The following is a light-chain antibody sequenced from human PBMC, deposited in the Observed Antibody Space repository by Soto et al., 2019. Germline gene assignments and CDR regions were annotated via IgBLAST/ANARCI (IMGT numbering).Light chain of an antibody. CDR2: GAS. J-gene: IGKJ3*01. CDR1: QSVSNYY. Sequence: EIVLTQSPGTLSLSPGERATLSCRASQSVSNYYLAWYQQKPGQAPRLLIYGASSRATGIPDRFSGSGSGTDFTLTISRLEPEDFAVYYCHLYGLSSFGPGTKVD. CDR3: HLYGLSS. V-gene: IGKV3-20*01.